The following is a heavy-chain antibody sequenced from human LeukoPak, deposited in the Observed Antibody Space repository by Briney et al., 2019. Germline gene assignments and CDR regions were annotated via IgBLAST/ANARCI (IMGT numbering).Heavy chain of an antibody. CDR2: LKQDGSEI. V-gene: IGHV3-7*03. CDR3: ARKTVVGSYFDY. J-gene: IGHJ4*02. CDR1: GFTFSDYW. D-gene: IGHD4-23*01. Sequence: GGSLRLSCAASGFTFSDYWMNWVRQAPGKGLEWVAILKQDGSEILYVDSVKGRFTISRDNAKNSLYLQMNSLRAEDTAVYYCARKTVVGSYFDYWGQGTPVTVSS.